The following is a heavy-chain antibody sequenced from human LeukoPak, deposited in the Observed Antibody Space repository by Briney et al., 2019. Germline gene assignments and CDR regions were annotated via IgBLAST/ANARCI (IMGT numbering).Heavy chain of an antibody. Sequence: PSGTLSLTCAVAGGSISSSNWWSWVRQPPGKGLEWIGEIYHSGSTNYNPSLKSRVTISVDKSKNQFSLKLSSVTAADTAVYYCARDKRPWLRTYYYGSGSYFKGDRWFDPWGQGTLVTVSS. J-gene: IGHJ5*02. CDR1: GGSISSSNW. CDR2: IYHSGST. D-gene: IGHD3-10*01. V-gene: IGHV4-4*02. CDR3: ARDKRPWLRTYYYGSGSYFKGDRWFDP.